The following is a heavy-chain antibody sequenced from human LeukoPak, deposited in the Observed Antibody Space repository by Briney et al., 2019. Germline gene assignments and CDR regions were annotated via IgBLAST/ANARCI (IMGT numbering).Heavy chain of an antibody. CDR2: IIPIFGTA. Sequence: SVKVSCKASGGTFSSYAISWVRQAPGQGLEWMGGIIPIFGTANYAQKFQGRVTITADKSTSTAYMELSSLRSEDTAVYYCARTLHDFWSGYIMGDAFDIWGQGTMVTVSS. J-gene: IGHJ3*02. CDR3: ARTLHDFWSGYIMGDAFDI. D-gene: IGHD3-3*01. CDR1: GGTFSSYA. V-gene: IGHV1-69*06.